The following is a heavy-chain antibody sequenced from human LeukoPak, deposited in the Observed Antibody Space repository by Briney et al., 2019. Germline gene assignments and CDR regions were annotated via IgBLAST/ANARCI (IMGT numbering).Heavy chain of an antibody. Sequence: GGSLRLSCVASGFSFSDYAMSWVRQAPGKGLEWVSSVSASGANTYYADSVKGRFTISRDNSKNTLYLQMNSLRAEDTAVYYCAKDTGDESLFDPWGQGTLVTVSS. V-gene: IGHV3-23*01. CDR3: AKDTGDESLFDP. CDR1: GFSFSDYA. D-gene: IGHD3-10*01. CDR2: VSASGANT. J-gene: IGHJ5*02.